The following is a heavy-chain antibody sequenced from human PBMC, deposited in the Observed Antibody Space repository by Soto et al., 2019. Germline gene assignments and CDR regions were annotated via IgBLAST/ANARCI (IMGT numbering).Heavy chain of an antibody. Sequence: GGSLRLSCAASGFTFSSYGMHGVRQAPGKGLEWVAVIWYDGSNKYYADSVKGRFTISRDNSKNTLYLQMNSLRAEDTAVYYCARDHYYDSRGLAGGIDYWGQGTLVTVSS. V-gene: IGHV3-33*01. CDR1: GFTFSSYG. D-gene: IGHD3-22*01. CDR3: ARDHYYDSRGLAGGIDY. J-gene: IGHJ4*02. CDR2: IWYDGSNK.